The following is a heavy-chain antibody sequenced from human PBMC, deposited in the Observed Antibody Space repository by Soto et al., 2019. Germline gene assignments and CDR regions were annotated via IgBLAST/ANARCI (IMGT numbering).Heavy chain of an antibody. D-gene: IGHD4-17*01. CDR2: INSDGSST. CDR1: GFTFSSYW. V-gene: IGHV3-74*01. CDR3: ARVVYGTSNWSDP. Sequence: GGSLRLSCAASGFTFSSYWMHWVRQAPGKGLVWVSRINSDGSSTSYADSVKGRFTISRDNAKNTLYLQMNSLRAEDTAVYYCARVVYGTSNWSDPWGQGTLVTVSS. J-gene: IGHJ5*02.